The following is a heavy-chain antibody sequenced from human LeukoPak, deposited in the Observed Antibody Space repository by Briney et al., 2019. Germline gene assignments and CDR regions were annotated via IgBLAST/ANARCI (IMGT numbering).Heavy chain of an antibody. J-gene: IGHJ4*02. CDR2: IIPIFGTA. CDR3: ARGDPTMVRGVATFDY. CDR1: GGTFSSYA. V-gene: IGHV1-69*01. D-gene: IGHD3-10*01. Sequence: SVKVSCKASGGTFSSYAISWVRQAPGQGLEWMGGIIPIFGTANYAQKFQGRVTITADESTSTAYMELSSLRSEDTAVYYCARGDPTMVRGVATFDYWGQGTLATVSS.